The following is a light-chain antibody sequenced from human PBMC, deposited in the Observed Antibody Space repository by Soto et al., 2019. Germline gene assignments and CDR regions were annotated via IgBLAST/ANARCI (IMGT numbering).Light chain of an antibody. CDR3: LQDYNYPYT. J-gene: IGKJ2*01. CDR1: QGIRND. V-gene: IGKV1-6*01. Sequence: AIQMTQSPSSLSASVGDRVTITCRASQGIRNDLGWYQQKPGKAPMLLISAASTLQSGVPSRFSGSGSGTDFTLTISSLQPEDFATYYCLQDYNYPYTFGQGTKLEI. CDR2: AAS.